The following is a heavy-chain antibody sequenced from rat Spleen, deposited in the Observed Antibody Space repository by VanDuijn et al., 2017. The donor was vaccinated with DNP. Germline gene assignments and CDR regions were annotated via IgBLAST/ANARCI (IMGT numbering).Heavy chain of an antibody. Sequence: EVQLVESGGGLVQPGRSMKLSCAASGFTFSNYDMAWVRQAPTKGLAWVASISYDGSSTYYRDSVKGRFTISRDNAKSTLYLQMDSLRSEDTATYYCTTYYGSKNGPFDAWGQGVMVTVSS. D-gene: IGHD1-7*01. V-gene: IGHV5-20*01. CDR1: GFTFSNYD. J-gene: IGHJ2*01. CDR2: ISYDGSST. CDR3: TTYYGSKNGPFDA.